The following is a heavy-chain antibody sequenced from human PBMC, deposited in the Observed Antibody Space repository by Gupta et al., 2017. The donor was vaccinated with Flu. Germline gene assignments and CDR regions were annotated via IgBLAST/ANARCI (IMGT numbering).Heavy chain of an antibody. J-gene: IGHJ6*03. V-gene: IGHV3-48*03. Sequence: EVQLVESGGGLVQLGGSLRLSCAASGFTFSTYDMSWVRQAPGKGLEWVSYTNTDGSIRYYADSVKGRFTISRDNAKNSLFLQMDSLRAEDTAVYYCARALMSGIGAAWHSPHYYMDVWGKGTTVSVSS. CDR2: TNTDGSIR. D-gene: IGHD3-3*01. CDR3: ARALMSGIGAAWHSPHYYMDV. CDR1: GFTFSTYD.